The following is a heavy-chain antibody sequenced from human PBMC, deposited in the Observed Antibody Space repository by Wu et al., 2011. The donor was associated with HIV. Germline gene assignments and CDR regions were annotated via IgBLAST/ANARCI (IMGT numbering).Heavy chain of an antibody. CDR1: GYTFTSYG. Sequence: QVQLVQSGAEVKKPGASVKVSCKASGYTFTSYGISWVRQAPGQGLEWMGWISAYNGDTNYAQKLQGRVTMTIDTSTSTAYMELRSLRFDDTAVYYCARDRHPMVGPWYYYYYMDVWGKGTDGHRLL. CDR3: ARDRHPMVGPWYYYYYMDV. D-gene: IGHD3-10*01. J-gene: IGHJ6*03. V-gene: IGHV1-18*01. CDR2: ISAYNGDT.